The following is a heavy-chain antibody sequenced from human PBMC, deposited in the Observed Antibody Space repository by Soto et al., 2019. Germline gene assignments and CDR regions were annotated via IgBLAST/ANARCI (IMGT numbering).Heavy chain of an antibody. V-gene: IGHV4-39*01. Sequence: PSETLSLTCTFSGCSISSSSYYWGWIRQPPGKGLEWIGSIYYSGSTYYNPSLKSRVTISVDTSKNQFSLKLSSVTAADTAVYYCARHFNSWLRLDNGDAFDIWGQGTMVTVSS. D-gene: IGHD5-12*01. CDR1: GCSISSSSYY. CDR2: IYYSGST. J-gene: IGHJ3*02. CDR3: ARHFNSWLRLDNGDAFDI.